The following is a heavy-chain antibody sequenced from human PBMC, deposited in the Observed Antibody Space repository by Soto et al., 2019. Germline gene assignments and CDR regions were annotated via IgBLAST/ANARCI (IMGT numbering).Heavy chain of an antibody. V-gene: IGHV3-23*01. J-gene: IGHJ4*02. CDR2: VSNTGRNT. CDR3: TNHRGYLVTQYFFDY. CDR1: GFVFTNFA. D-gene: IGHD3-22*01. Sequence: EVQLWESGGGLAPPGGSLRLSCVASGFVFTNFAMSWVRQAPGKGLEWVSSVSNTGRNTYYADSVQGRFNISRDNSKNTLYLELNSLRTEDTAIYYCTNHRGYLVTQYFFDYWGQGTLVTVSS.